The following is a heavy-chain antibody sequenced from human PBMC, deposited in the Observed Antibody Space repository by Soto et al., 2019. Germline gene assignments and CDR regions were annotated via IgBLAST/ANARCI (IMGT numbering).Heavy chain of an antibody. Sequence: SGGSLRLSCAASGFTFSSYAMSWVRQAPGKGLEWVSAISGSGGSTYYADSVKGRFTISRDNSKNTLYLQMNSLRAEDTAVYYCAKNIDGYNDIRFDYWGQGTLVTVSS. V-gene: IGHV3-23*01. J-gene: IGHJ4*02. D-gene: IGHD5-12*01. CDR2: ISGSGGST. CDR3: AKNIDGYNDIRFDY. CDR1: GFTFSSYA.